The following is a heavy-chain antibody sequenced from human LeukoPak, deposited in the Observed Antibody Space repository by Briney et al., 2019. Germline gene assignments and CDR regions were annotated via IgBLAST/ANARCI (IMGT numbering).Heavy chain of an antibody. CDR3: AKDTDYYGSGSYSDP. CDR2: ISGSGGST. CDR1: GFTFSSYA. J-gene: IGHJ5*02. Sequence: PGGSLRLSCAAPGFTFSSYAMSWVRQAPGQGLGWVSAISGSGGSTYYADSVKGRFTISRDNSKNTLYLQMNSLRAEDTAVYYCAKDTDYYGSGSYSDPWGQGTLVTVSS. D-gene: IGHD3-10*01. V-gene: IGHV3-23*01.